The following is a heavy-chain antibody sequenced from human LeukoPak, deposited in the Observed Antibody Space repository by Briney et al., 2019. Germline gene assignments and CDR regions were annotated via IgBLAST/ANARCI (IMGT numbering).Heavy chain of an antibody. D-gene: IGHD3-9*01. CDR3: ARDLYYDILTGRGIRYYYGMDV. Sequence: PGVSLRLSCAASGFTFSSYWMSWVRQAPGKGLEWVANIKQDGSEKYYVDSVKGRFTISRDNAKNSLYLQMNSLRAEDTAVYYCARDLYYDILTGRGIRYYYGMDVWGQGTTVTVSS. CDR1: GFTFSSYW. V-gene: IGHV3-7*03. J-gene: IGHJ6*02. CDR2: IKQDGSEK.